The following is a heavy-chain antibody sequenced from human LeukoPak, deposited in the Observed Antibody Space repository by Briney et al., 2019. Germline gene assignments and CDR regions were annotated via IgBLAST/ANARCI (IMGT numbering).Heavy chain of an antibody. CDR2: IYYSGST. J-gene: IGHJ4*02. CDR3: ARGFLEGDY. V-gene: IGHV4-59*01. CDR1: GGSISSYY. D-gene: IGHD3-3*01. Sequence: SETLSLTCTVSGGSISSYYWSWIRQPPGKGLEWIGYIYYSGSTNYNPSLKSRVTISVDTSKNQFSLKLSPVTAADTAVYYCARGFLEGDYWGQGTLVTVSS.